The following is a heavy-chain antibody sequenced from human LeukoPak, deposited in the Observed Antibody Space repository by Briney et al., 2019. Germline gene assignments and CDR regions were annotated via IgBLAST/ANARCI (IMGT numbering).Heavy chain of an antibody. Sequence: ASVKVSCKASGYTFTSYYMHWVRQAPGQGLEWMGIINPSGGSTSYAQKFQGRVTMTRATSTSTVYMELSSLRSEDTAVYYCARASYGRPIYYWGQGTLVTVSS. V-gene: IGHV1-46*01. CDR1: GYTFTSYY. CDR3: ARASYGRPIYY. J-gene: IGHJ4*02. D-gene: IGHD1-26*01. CDR2: INPSGGST.